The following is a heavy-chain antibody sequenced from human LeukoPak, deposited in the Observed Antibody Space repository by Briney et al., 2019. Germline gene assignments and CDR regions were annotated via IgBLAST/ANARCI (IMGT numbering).Heavy chain of an antibody. CDR1: GFTVSSNY. CDR2: IYSGGST. Sequence: GGSLRLSCAASGFTVSSNYMSWVRQAPGKGLEWVSVIYSGGSTYYADSVKGRFTISRDNSKNTLYLQMNSLRAEDTAVYYCAKDLYDSSGYHFDYWGQGTLVTVSS. CDR3: AKDLYDSSGYHFDY. J-gene: IGHJ4*02. D-gene: IGHD3-22*01. V-gene: IGHV3-53*01.